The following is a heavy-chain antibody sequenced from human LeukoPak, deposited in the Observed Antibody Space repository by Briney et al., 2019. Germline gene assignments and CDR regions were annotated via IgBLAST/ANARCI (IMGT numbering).Heavy chain of an antibody. Sequence: SQTLSLTCAISGDSVSSNSAAWNWIRQSPSRGLEWLGRTYYRSKWYNDYAVSVKSRITINPDTSKNRFSLQLNSVTPEDTAVYYCARDRSAAAGPYYYYGMDVWGKGTTVTVSS. CDR2: TYYRSKWYN. J-gene: IGHJ6*04. V-gene: IGHV6-1*01. CDR1: GDSVSSNSAA. D-gene: IGHD6-13*01. CDR3: ARDRSAAAGPYYYYGMDV.